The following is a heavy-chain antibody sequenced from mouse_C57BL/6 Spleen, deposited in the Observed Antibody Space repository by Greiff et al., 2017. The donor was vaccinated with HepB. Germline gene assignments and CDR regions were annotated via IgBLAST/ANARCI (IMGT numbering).Heavy chain of an antibody. D-gene: IGHD2-5*01. V-gene: IGHV3-6*01. CDR2: ISYDGSN. CDR3: ARDPLYSNYGFYFDY. J-gene: IGHJ2*01. CDR1: GYSITSGYY. Sequence: EVKLQESGPGLVKPSQSLSLTCSVTGYSITSGYYWNWIRQFPGNKLEWMGYISYDGSNNYNPSLKNRISITRDTSKNQFFLKLNSVTTEDTATYYCARDPLYSNYGFYFDYWGQGTTLTVSS.